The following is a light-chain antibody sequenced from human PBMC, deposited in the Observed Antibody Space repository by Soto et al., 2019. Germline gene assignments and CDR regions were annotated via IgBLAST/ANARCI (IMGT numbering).Light chain of an antibody. V-gene: IGKV1-5*03. J-gene: IGKJ1*01. CDR3: QQYNSYPWT. CDR2: KAS. Sequence: IQMTQSPSTLSASVGDRVTFTCRASQTISTWLAWYQQKPGEAPKLLIYKASTLEVGVPSRFSGSGSGTDFTLTINTLQPADFASYYCQQYNSYPWTFGQGTKV. CDR1: QTISTW.